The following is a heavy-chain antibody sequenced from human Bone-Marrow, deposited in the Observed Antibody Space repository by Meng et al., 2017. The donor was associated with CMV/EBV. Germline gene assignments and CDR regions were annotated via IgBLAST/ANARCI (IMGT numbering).Heavy chain of an antibody. D-gene: IGHD3-3*01. V-gene: IGHV1-69*05. CDR1: GGTFSSYA. J-gene: IGHJ6*02. Sequence: SVKVSCKASGGTFSSYAISWVRQAPGQGLEWMGGIIPIFGTANYAQKFQGRVTITTDESTSTAYMELSSLGSEDTTVYYCARPLEKYYYYGMDVWGQGNTVTVSS. CDR3: ARPLEKYYYYGMDV. CDR2: IIPIFGTA.